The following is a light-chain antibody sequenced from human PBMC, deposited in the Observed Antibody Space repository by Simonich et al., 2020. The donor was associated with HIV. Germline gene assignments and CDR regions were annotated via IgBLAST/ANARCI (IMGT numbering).Light chain of an antibody. Sequence: DIVMTQTPLSLSVTPGQPASISCKSSQSLLHTDGKTYFYWYLQKPGQSPQLLIYDVSNRFSGVPDRFSGSGSGTDFTLKISRVEAEDVGVYYCMQGIHLPYTFGQGTKLEIK. CDR2: DVS. J-gene: IGKJ2*01. CDR1: QSLLHTDGKTY. CDR3: MQGIHLPYT. V-gene: IGKV2-29*03.